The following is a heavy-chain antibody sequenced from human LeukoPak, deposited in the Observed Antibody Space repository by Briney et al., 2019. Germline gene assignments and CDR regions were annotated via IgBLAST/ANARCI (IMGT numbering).Heavy chain of an antibody. CDR2: ISGSGGST. J-gene: IGHJ4*02. Sequence: GGSLRLSCAASGFPFSSYAMSWVRQAPGKGLEWVSGISGSGGSTYYADSVKGRFTISRDNSKNTLYLQMNSLRADDTAVYYCATPMRVPTGYFDYWGQGTLVTVSS. D-gene: IGHD3-9*01. CDR3: ATPMRVPTGYFDY. CDR1: GFPFSSYA. V-gene: IGHV3-23*01.